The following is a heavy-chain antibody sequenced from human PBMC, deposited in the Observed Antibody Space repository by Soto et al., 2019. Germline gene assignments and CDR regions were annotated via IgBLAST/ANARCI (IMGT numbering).Heavy chain of an antibody. V-gene: IGHV1-69*01. CDR3: AGWSLAARPTSNWFDP. Sequence: QVQLVQSGAEVKKPGSSVKVSCKASGGTFSSYAISWVRQAPGQGLEWVGGIIPIFGTANYAQKFQGRVTITADESTSKAYMELSRLRSEDTAVYYCAGWSLAARPTSNWFDPWGQGTLVTVSS. D-gene: IGHD6-6*01. J-gene: IGHJ5*02. CDR2: IIPIFGTA. CDR1: GGTFSSYA.